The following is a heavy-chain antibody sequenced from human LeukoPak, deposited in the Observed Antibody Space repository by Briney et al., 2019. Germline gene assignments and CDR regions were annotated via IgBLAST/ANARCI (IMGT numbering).Heavy chain of an antibody. CDR2: ITWNSGSL. Sequence: GGSLRLSCAASGFTFSNYWMSWVRQAPGKGLEWVSGITWNSGSLGYADSVKGRFTISRDNAKNSLYLQMNSLRTEDTAFYYCAKGDDSSGFYDSWGQGTLVTVSS. J-gene: IGHJ5*01. D-gene: IGHD3-22*01. CDR1: GFTFSNYW. V-gene: IGHV3-9*01. CDR3: AKGDDSSGFYDS.